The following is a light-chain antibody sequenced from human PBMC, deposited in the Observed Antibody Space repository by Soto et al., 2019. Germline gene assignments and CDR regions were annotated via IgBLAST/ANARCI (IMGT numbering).Light chain of an antibody. J-gene: IGKJ4*01. Sequence: EIVLTQSPGTLSLSPGERATLPCRASQSVSSSYLAWYQQKPGQAPRLLIYGASTRATGIPARFSGSGSGTEFTLTISSLQPDDFATYYCQQYDNYPLTFGGGTKVDIK. CDR1: QSVSSSY. CDR3: QQYDNYPLT. CDR2: GAS. V-gene: IGKV3-20*01.